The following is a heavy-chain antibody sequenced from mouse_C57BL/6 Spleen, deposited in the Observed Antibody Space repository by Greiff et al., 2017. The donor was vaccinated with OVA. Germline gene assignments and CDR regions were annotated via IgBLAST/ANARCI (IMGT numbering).Heavy chain of an antibody. J-gene: IGHJ2*01. CDR3: APGGFGYYFDY. CDR2: IDPEDGGT. CDR1: GFNIKDYY. Sequence: EVQLKQSGAELVKPGASVKLSCTASGFNIKDYYMHWVKQRTEQGLEWIGRIDPEDGGTKYAPKFQGKATLTEDTSSNTAYLQLSSLTSEDTAVYYCAPGGFGYYFDYWGQGTTLTVSS. V-gene: IGHV14-2*01.